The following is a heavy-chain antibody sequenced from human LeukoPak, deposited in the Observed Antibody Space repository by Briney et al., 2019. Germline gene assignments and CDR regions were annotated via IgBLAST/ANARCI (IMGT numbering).Heavy chain of an antibody. CDR2: IKEDGSEK. V-gene: IGHV3-7*01. J-gene: IGHJ4*02. Sequence: GGSLRLSCAASGFTFSSYWMTWFRQAPGKGLEWVAHIKEDGSEKYYVDSVRGRFTISRDNAKNSLYLQMNSLRAEDTAVYFCARDHGYCANGVGYMQNDDWGQGTLVTVSS. CDR1: GFTFSSYW. CDR3: ARDHGYCANGVGYMQNDD. D-gene: IGHD2-8*01.